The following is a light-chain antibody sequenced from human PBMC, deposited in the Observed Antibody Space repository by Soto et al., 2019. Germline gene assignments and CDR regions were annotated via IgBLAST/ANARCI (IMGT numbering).Light chain of an antibody. CDR1: QSIGDS. V-gene: IGKV1-5*01. Sequence: DIQMTQSPSTLSASVVDRVTITFRSSQSIGDSLAWYQQKPGKAPYLLISDVSSLERGVPSRFSGSGSGTEFTLTISSLQPDDFATYYCQQYNSYLTFGQGTKVDI. CDR3: QQYNSYLT. CDR2: DVS. J-gene: IGKJ1*01.